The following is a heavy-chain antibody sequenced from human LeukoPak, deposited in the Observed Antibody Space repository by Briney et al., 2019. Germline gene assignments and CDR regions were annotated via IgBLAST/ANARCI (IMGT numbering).Heavy chain of an antibody. V-gene: IGHV4-30-2*01. CDR3: ARGDTAMVDY. J-gene: IGHJ4*02. CDR1: GGSISSGGYS. CDR2: IYHSGST. D-gene: IGHD5-18*01. Sequence: SETLSLTCAVSGGSISSGGYSWSWIRQPPGEGLEWIGYIYHSGSTYYNPSLKSRVTISVDRSKNQFSLKLSSVTAADTAVYYCARGDTAMVDYWGQGTLVTVSS.